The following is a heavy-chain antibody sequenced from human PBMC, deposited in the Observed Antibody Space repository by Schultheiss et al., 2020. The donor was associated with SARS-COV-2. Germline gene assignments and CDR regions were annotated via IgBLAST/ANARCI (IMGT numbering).Heavy chain of an antibody. CDR1: GDSISNNY. CDR2: IYSSGIT. V-gene: IGHV4-59*01. CDR3: ARGSAGYDY. J-gene: IGHJ4*02. D-gene: IGHD5-12*01. Sequence: SETLSLTCTVSGDSISNNYWSWIRQPPGKGLEWIGYIYSSGITNYNPSLKSRVTISVDTSKNQFSLKLSSVTAADTAVYYCARGSAGYDYWGQGTLVTVSS.